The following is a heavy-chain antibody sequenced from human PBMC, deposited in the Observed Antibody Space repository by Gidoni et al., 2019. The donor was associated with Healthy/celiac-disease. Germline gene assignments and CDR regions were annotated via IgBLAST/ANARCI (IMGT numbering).Heavy chain of an antibody. J-gene: IGHJ4*02. CDR2: INHSGST. Sequence: QVQLQQWGAGLLKPSETLSLTCAVYGGSFSGYYWSWIRQPPGKGLEWIGEINHSGSTNYNPSLKSRVTISVDTSKNQFSLKLSSVTAADTAVYYCARGGRYSSGPPGYWGQGTLVTVSS. CDR1: GGSFSGYY. D-gene: IGHD6-19*01. V-gene: IGHV4-34*01. CDR3: ARGGRYSSGPPGY.